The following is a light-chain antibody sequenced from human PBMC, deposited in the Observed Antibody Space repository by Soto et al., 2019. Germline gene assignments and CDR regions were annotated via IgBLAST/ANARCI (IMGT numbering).Light chain of an antibody. V-gene: IGLV1-51*01. CDR3: GAWDGSLGVVL. CDR1: SANIGSNY. CDR2: DSD. Sequence: QSALTQPPSVSAAPGQKVTISCSGSSANIGSNYVSWYQHLPGTAPKLVIYDSDRRPSEIPDRFSGSKSGTSATLDITGLQTGDEADYYCGAWDGSLGVVLFGGGTKLTVL. J-gene: IGLJ2*01.